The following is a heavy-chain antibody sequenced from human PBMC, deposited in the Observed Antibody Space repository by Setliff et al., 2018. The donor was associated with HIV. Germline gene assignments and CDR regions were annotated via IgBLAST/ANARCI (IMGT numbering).Heavy chain of an antibody. CDR2: IYYSGST. D-gene: IGHD3-22*01. CDR3: ASRVYYYDSNNFLREEGFDP. J-gene: IGHJ5*02. CDR1: GGSISNSRYY. V-gene: IGHV4-39*01. Sequence: SETLSLTCTVSGGSISNSRYYWSWIRQPPGKGLEWIGSIYYSGSTYYNPSLKSRVTISVDTSKNQFSLKLSSVTAADAAVYYCASRVYYYDSNNFLREEGFDPWGQGTLVTVPQ.